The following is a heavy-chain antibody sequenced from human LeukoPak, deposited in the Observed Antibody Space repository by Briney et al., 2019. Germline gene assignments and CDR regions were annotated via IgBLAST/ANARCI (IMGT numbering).Heavy chain of an antibody. D-gene: IGHD7-27*01. J-gene: IGHJ4*02. CDR3: ARDAPRGAGDKDY. CDR1: GFTFSSYS. V-gene: IGHV3-21*01. Sequence: PGGSLRLSCAASGFTFSSYSMNWVRQAPGKGLEWVSSISSSSSYIYYADSVKGRFTISRDNAKNSLYPQMNSLRAEDTAVYYCARDAPRGAGDKDYWGQGTLVTVSS. CDR2: ISSSSSYI.